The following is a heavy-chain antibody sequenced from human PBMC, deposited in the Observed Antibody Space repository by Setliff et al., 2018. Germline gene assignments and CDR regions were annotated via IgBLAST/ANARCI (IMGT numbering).Heavy chain of an antibody. J-gene: IGHJ4*02. CDR2: VYHSGSS. Sequence: PSLTCTVSGYPISRGFYWGWIRQSPGKGLEWIGSVYHSGSSYQNPSLRSRIAVSVDTSKNQFSLRLNSVTAADTAVYFCARAAARAEYSDTSAYLPFDFWGLGTLVTVSS. V-gene: IGHV4-38-2*02. CDR1: GYPISRGFY. D-gene: IGHD3-16*01. CDR3: ARAAARAEYSDTSAYLPFDF.